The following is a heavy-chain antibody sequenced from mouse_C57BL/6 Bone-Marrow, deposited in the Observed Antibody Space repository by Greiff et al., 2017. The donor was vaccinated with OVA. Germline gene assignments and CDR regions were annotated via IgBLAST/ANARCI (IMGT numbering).Heavy chain of an antibody. Sequence: QVHVKQPGAELVMPGASVKLSCKASGYTFTSYWMHWVKQRPGQGLEWIGEIDPSDSYTNYNQKFKGKSTLTVDKSSSTAYMQLSSLTSEDSAVYYCASYYSNYDWFAYWGQGTLVTVSA. CDR2: IDPSDSYT. CDR3: ASYYSNYDWFAY. CDR1: GYTFTSYW. J-gene: IGHJ3*01. D-gene: IGHD2-5*01. V-gene: IGHV1-69*01.